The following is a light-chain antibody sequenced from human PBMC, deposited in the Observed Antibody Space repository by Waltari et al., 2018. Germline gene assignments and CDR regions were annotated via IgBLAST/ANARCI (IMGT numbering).Light chain of an antibody. CDR1: GSNIGAGYD. CDR3: QSYDTSLSVV. CDR2: GVN. J-gene: IGLJ2*01. Sequence: QSVLTQPPSVSGAPGQRVTIYCTGGGSNIGAGYDVHWYRQLPGKAPVLLIYGVNTRPSGVPDRFFGSLSGTSASLAITGLQAEDEADYYCQSYDTSLSVVFGGGTKLTV. V-gene: IGLV1-40*01.